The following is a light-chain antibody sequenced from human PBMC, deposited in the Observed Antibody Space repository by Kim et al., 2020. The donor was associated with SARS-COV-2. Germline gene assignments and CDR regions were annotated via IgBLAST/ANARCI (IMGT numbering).Light chain of an antibody. CDR1: STDVGSDSV. CDR2: GNS. V-gene: IGLV1-40*01. J-gene: IGLJ1*01. CDR3: RSYDSRLISDV. Sequence: QTVTIACTGSSTDVGSDSVVPWYQHLPGTAPKLVIYGNSNRLSGVPDRFSGSKSANTASLAITGLQTEDEADYYCRSYDSRLISDVFGTGTKVTVL.